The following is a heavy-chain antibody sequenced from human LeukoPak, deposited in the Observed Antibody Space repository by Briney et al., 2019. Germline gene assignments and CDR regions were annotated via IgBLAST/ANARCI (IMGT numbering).Heavy chain of an antibody. CDR3: ARPTYCGSDCYFNFDY. D-gene: IGHD2-21*02. Sequence: ASVKVSCKSSGYTFATYFMHWVRQAPGQGLEWMGYIKPNSGVTNYAQKFRGRVTMTWDTSISTAYIELSGLTSDDTAIYYCARPTYCGSDCYFNFDYWGQGTLVTVSS. V-gene: IGHV1-2*02. J-gene: IGHJ4*02. CDR2: IKPNSGVT. CDR1: GYTFATYF.